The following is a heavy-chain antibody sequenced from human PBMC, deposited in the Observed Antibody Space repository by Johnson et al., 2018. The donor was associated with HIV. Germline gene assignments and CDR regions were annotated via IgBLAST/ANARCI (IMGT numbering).Heavy chain of an antibody. V-gene: IGHV3-20*04. CDR3: ARDALLRFLEWFI. CDR1: GFTFDDHG. CDR2: RNWNGGST. Sequence: MQLVESGGGAVRPGGSLRISCAASGFTFDDHGMSWVRQAPGKGLAGVSGRNWNGGSTDYADSVTGRFTISRDNSKNTLYLQMNSLRVEDTAVYYCARDALLRFLEWFIWGQGTMVTVSS. J-gene: IGHJ3*02. D-gene: IGHD3-3*01.